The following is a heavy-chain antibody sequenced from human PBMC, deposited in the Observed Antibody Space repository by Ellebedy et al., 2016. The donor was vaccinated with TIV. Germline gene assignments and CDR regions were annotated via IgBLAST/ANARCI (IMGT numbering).Heavy chain of an antibody. J-gene: IGHJ4*02. CDR2: IYYSGST. CDR1: GGSISSGGYY. D-gene: IGHD1-14*01. Sequence: MPSETLSLTCTVSGGSISSGGYYWSWIRQPPGKGLEWIGYIYYSGSTNYNPSLKSRVTISVDTSKNQFSLKLSSVTAADTAVYYCATGPNQDFFDYWGQGTLVTVSS. CDR3: ATGPNQDFFDY. V-gene: IGHV4-61*08.